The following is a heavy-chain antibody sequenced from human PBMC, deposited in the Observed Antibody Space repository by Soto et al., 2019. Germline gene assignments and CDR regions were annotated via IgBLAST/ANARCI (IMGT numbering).Heavy chain of an antibody. CDR2: ISYDGSNK. CDR3: AKAPKGSYAHRYYFDY. Sequence: QVQLVESGGGVVQPGRSLRLSCAASGFTFSSYGMHWVRQAPGKGLEWVAVISYDGSNKYYADSVKGRFTISRDNSKNTLYLKMNSLRAEDTAVYYCAKAPKGSYAHRYYFDYWGQGTLVTVSS. V-gene: IGHV3-30*18. J-gene: IGHJ4*02. CDR1: GFTFSSYG. D-gene: IGHD1-26*01.